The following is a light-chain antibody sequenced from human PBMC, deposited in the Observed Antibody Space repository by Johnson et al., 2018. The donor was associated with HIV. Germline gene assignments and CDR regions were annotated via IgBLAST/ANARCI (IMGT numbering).Light chain of an antibody. V-gene: IGLV1-44*01. J-gene: IGLJ1*01. Sequence: QPVLTQPPSASGTPGQRVTISCSGSSSNIGSNTVNWYQQLPGTAPKLLIYSNNQRPSGVPDRFSGSKSGPSASLAIRGLQSEDEADYYCAAWDDSLNGHVFGTETKVTVL. CDR3: AAWDDSLNGHV. CDR1: SSNIGSNT. CDR2: SNN.